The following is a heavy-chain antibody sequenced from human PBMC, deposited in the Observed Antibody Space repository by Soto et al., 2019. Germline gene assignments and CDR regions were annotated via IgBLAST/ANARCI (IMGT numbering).Heavy chain of an antibody. CDR3: SRLSVTYYDFWSGSIFDY. CDR2: INHSGST. CDR1: GGSFSGYY. J-gene: IGHJ4*02. D-gene: IGHD3-3*01. V-gene: IGHV4-34*01. Sequence: SETLSLTCAVYGGSFSGYYWSWIRQPPGKGLKWIGEINHSGSTNYNPSLKSRVTISVDTSKNQFSLKLSSVSAAVTALYYCSRLSVTYYDFWSGSIFDYWGQGTLVTVSS.